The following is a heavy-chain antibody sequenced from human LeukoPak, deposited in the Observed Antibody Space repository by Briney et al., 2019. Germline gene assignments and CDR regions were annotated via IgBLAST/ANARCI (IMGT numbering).Heavy chain of an antibody. V-gene: IGHV4-59*01. CDR1: GGSISTYY. J-gene: IGHJ4*02. CDR2: IYYSDNT. Sequence: SETLSLTCTVSGGSISTYYWSWIRQPPGKGLECIGYIYYSDNTNYNPSLKGRVTISVDTSKNQFSLKLTSVTAAATAVYYCARDGAFGGATILGYWGQEPLVTVS. D-gene: IGHD1-26*01. CDR3: ARDGAFGGATILGY.